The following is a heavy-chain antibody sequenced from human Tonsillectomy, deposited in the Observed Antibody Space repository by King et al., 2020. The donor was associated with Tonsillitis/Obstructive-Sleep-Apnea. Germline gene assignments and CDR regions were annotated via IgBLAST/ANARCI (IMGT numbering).Heavy chain of an antibody. Sequence: VQLVESGGGLVQPGRSLRLSCAASGFTFDDYAMYWVRQAPGKGLEWVSXXSWDSGSRRYXDSVKGRFTISRDNAKNSLYLQMNSLRAEDTALYYCTKDLIIATSGTPGDAFDIWGQGTMVTVSS. CDR2: XSWDSGSR. V-gene: IGHV3-9*01. CDR3: TKDLIIATSGTPGDAFDI. CDR1: GFTFDDYA. D-gene: IGHD6-13*01. J-gene: IGHJ3*02.